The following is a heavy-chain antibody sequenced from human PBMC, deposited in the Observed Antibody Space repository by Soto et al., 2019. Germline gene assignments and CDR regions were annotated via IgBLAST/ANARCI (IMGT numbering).Heavy chain of an antibody. D-gene: IGHD3-10*01. V-gene: IGHV3-23*01. J-gene: IGHJ4*02. CDR3: AKDRGDGAY. Sequence: EVQLLESGGGLIQPGGSLRLSCAASGFSFSTYAMSWVRQAPGKGLEWVSTISARGDIIYYADSVKGRFTISRDNSRNTLYRQNKNLGAEDTAIYYGAKDRGDGAYCGRGTLVTVAS. CDR2: ISARGDII. CDR1: GFSFSTYA.